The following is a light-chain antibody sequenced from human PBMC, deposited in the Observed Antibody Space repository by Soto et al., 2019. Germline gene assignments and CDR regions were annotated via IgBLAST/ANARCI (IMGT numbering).Light chain of an antibody. CDR3: SSYTSSSTAV. CDR1: SSDVGAYDY. V-gene: IGLV2-14*01. J-gene: IGLJ2*01. Sequence: QSALTQPASVSGSPGQSITISCTGTSSDVGAYDYVSWYQQHPGKAPKLMIYEVSNRPSGVSNRFSGSKSGNTASLTISGLQAEDKADYYCSSYTSSSTAVFGGGTKLTVL. CDR2: EVS.